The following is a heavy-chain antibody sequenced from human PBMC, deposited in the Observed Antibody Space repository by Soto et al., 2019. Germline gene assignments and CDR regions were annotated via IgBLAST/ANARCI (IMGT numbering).Heavy chain of an antibody. J-gene: IGHJ4*02. D-gene: IGHD3-10*01. V-gene: IGHV1-69*06. CDR2: IIPIFGTP. CDR3: AREPQDGSGSDFDY. CDR1: GGTIRTYV. Sequence: QVQLVQSGAEVKKPGSSVKVSCKTSGGTIRTYVISWVRQATGQGLEWMGGIIPIFGTPNYAQNFQGRVTITADKSTNTAYMELSSLRSEDTAVYYCAREPQDGSGSDFDYWGQGSLVTVSS.